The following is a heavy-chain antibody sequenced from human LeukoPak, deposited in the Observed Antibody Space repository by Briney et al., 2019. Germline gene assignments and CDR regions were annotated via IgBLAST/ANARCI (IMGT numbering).Heavy chain of an antibody. Sequence: GRSLRLSCAASGFTFSSYAMHWVRQAPGKGLEWVAVISYDGSNKYYADSVKGRFTISRDNGDNSLYLQMKSLWADDTGVYYCARGAVTGYYMDVWGKGTTVIISS. CDR2: ISYDGSNK. J-gene: IGHJ6*03. CDR1: GFTFSSYA. V-gene: IGHV3-30*04. CDR3: ARGAVTGYYMDV. D-gene: IGHD4-17*01.